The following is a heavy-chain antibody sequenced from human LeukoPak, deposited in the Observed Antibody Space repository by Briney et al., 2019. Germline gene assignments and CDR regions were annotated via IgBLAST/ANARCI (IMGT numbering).Heavy chain of an antibody. CDR2: IYPDDSDT. Sequence: GESLKISCKGSGYRFNAYWIAWVRPMPGKGLEWMWIIYPDDSDTRYSPSFQGQVTISADKSVRTAYLQWSSLKASDTAMYYCARPNITSYYDSRGYDAFDVWGQGTMVTVSS. CDR3: ARPNITSYYDSRGYDAFDV. J-gene: IGHJ3*01. CDR1: GYRFNAYW. V-gene: IGHV5-51*01. D-gene: IGHD3-22*01.